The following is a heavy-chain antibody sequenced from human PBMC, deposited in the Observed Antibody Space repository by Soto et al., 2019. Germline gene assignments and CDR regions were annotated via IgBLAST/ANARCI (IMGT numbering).Heavy chain of an antibody. CDR3: ARGRIAVTPMGRNWFDP. CDR1: GGSXSGHY. D-gene: IGHD6-19*01. Sequence: ADTMSLTYAVYGGSXSGHYWSRIRKPPGKGLEWIGEINHSGSTNYNPSLKSRVTISVDTSKNQFSLKLSSVTAADTAVYYCARGRIAVTPMGRNWFDPWGQGTLVTVSS. J-gene: IGHJ5*02. CDR2: INHSGST. V-gene: IGHV4-34*01.